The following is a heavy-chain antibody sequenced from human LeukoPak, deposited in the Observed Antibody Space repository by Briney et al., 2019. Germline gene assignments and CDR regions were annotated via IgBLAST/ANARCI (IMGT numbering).Heavy chain of an antibody. J-gene: IGHJ4*02. D-gene: IGHD5/OR15-5a*01. Sequence: GGSLRLSXAASGFTFSRYWMSWVRQAPGKGLEWVANINQEGSEKYYVDSVKGRFTISRDNAKNSLYLQMNSLRVEDTAVYYCARPFSDLVSSDYWGQGILVTVSS. CDR2: INQEGSEK. CDR1: GFTFSRYW. CDR3: ARPFSDLVSSDY. V-gene: IGHV3-7*01.